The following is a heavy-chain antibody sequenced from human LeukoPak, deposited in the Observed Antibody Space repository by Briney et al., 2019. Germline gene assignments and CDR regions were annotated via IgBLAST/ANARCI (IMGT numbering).Heavy chain of an antibody. J-gene: IGHJ4*02. Sequence: ASVKVSCKVSGYTLTELSMHWVRQAPGKGLEWMGGFDPEDGETIYAQKFQGRVTMTEDTSTDTAYMELSSLRSEDTAVYYCATGPRGYSGYDLGFYYWGQGTLVTVSS. D-gene: IGHD5-12*01. CDR3: ATGPRGYSGYDLGFYY. V-gene: IGHV1-24*01. CDR2: FDPEDGET. CDR1: GYTLTELS.